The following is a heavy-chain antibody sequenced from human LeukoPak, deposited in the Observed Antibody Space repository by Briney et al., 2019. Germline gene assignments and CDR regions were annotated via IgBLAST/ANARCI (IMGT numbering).Heavy chain of an antibody. CDR2: IIPIFGTA. D-gene: IGHD5-12*01. J-gene: IGHJ2*01. V-gene: IGHV1-69*13. Sequence: ASVKVSCKASGGTFSSYAISWVRQALGQGLEWMGGIIPIFGTANYAQKLQGRVTITADESTSTAYMELSSLRSEDTAVYYCARGRASGYDFFLWWYFDLWGRGTLVTVSS. CDR1: GGTFSSYA. CDR3: ARGRASGYDFFLWWYFDL.